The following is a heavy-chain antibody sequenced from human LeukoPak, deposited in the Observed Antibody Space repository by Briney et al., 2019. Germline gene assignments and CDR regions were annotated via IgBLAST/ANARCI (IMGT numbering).Heavy chain of an antibody. D-gene: IGHD3-10*01. Sequence: SETLSLTCAVYGGSFSDYYWTWIRQPPGKGLEWIGEVDHTGSTNYDPSLRSRVTISVDTSKNQFSLKLSSVTAADTAVYYCARAVITMVRGVIITRGFDPWGQGTLVTVSS. CDR1: GGSFSDYY. CDR2: VDHTGST. J-gene: IGHJ5*02. CDR3: ARAVITMVRGVIITRGFDP. V-gene: IGHV4-34*01.